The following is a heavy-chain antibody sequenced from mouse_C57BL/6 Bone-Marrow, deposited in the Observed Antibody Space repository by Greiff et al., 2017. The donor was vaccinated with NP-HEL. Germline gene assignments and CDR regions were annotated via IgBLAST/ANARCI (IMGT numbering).Heavy chain of an antibody. Sequence: VQLQQSGAELVRPGASVTLSCKASGYTFTDYEMHWVKQTPVHGLEWIGAIDPETGGTAYNQKFKGKAIMPADKSSSTAYMELRSLTSEDSAVYYGTRDYGSSEADFDYWGQGTTLTVSS. J-gene: IGHJ2*01. D-gene: IGHD1-1*01. V-gene: IGHV1-15*01. CDR2: IDPETGGT. CDR1: GYTFTDYE. CDR3: TRDYGSSEADFDY.